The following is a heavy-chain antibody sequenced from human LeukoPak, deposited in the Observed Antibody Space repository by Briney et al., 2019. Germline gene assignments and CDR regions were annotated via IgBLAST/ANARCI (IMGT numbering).Heavy chain of an antibody. Sequence: ASVKVSCKASRYTFTSYYIHWVRQAPGQGLEWMGIINPSIGSTIYSQKFQGRVTMTRNTSTSTVYMELSSLKSEDTAVFYCAISGNYFRPFDYWGQGTLVSVSS. CDR1: RYTFTSYY. CDR2: INPSIGST. CDR3: AISGNYFRPFDY. J-gene: IGHJ4*02. D-gene: IGHD1-26*01. V-gene: IGHV1-46*01.